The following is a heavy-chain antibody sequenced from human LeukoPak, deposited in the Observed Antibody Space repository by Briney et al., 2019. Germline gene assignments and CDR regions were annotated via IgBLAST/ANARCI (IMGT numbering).Heavy chain of an antibody. V-gene: IGHV4-39*01. CDR2: IYYSGGT. Sequence: SETLSLTCTVSGGSISSSSYYWGWIRQPPGKGLEWIGSIYYSGGTYYNPSLKSRVTISVDTSKNQFSLKLSSVTAADTAVYYCAGDSHPSGWFDPWGQGTLVTVSS. D-gene: IGHD6-13*01. CDR3: AGDSHPSGWFDP. J-gene: IGHJ5*02. CDR1: GGSISSSSYY.